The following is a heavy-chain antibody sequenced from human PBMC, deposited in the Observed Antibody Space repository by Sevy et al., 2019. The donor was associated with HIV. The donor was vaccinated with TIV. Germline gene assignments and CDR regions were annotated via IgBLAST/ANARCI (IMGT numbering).Heavy chain of an antibody. Sequence: GGYLRLSCAASGFTFSSYAMSWVRQAPGKGLEWVSAISGSGGSTYYTDSVKGRFTISRDNSKNTLYLQMNSLRAEDTAVYYCGATVTLDYYYYGMDVWGHGTTVTVSS. V-gene: IGHV3-23*01. CDR2: ISGSGGST. D-gene: IGHD4-17*01. CDR3: GATVTLDYYYYGMDV. CDR1: GFTFSSYA. J-gene: IGHJ6*02.